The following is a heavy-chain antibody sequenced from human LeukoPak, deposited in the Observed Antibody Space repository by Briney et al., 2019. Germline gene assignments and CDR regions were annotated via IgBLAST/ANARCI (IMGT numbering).Heavy chain of an antibody. Sequence: GGSLRLSCLASGFTFNLYSMHWVRQAPGKGLEFVSVISSDGVYTYYAYSVKGRFTISRDNSKNTVYLQMSSLGADDTAVYYCAKVLDYCDGGTCYNSGMDSWGQGTLVSVSS. CDR1: GFTFNLYS. CDR2: ISSDGVYT. D-gene: IGHD2-15*01. CDR3: AKVLDYCDGGTCYNSGMDS. J-gene: IGHJ4*02. V-gene: IGHV3-64D*08.